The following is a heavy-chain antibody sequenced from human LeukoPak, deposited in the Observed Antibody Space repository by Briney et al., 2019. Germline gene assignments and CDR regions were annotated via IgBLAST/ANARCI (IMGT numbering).Heavy chain of an antibody. J-gene: IGHJ4*02. V-gene: IGHV3-30*03. Sequence: GGSLRLSCAASGFTFSSYGMHWVRQAPGKGLEWVAYISYDGSNKYYVDSVKGRFTISRDNAKNSLYLQMNSLRAEDTAVYYCARVGYGSGSLDFDYWGQGTLVTVSS. D-gene: IGHD3-10*01. CDR2: ISYDGSNK. CDR1: GFTFSSYG. CDR3: ARVGYGSGSLDFDY.